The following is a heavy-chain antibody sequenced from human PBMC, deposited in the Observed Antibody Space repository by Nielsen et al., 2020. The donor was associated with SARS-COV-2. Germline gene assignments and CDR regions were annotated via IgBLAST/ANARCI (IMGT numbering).Heavy chain of an antibody. V-gene: IGHV1-18*01. J-gene: IGHJ4*02. Sequence: ASVKVSCKASGYTFTSYGISWLRQAPGQGLEWMGWISAYNGNTNYAQKLQGRVTMTTDTSTSTAYMELRSLRSDDTAVYYCARNSDTAMVLYHFDYWGQGTLVTVSS. CDR3: ARNSDTAMVLYHFDY. D-gene: IGHD5-18*01. CDR2: ISAYNGNT. CDR1: GYTFTSYG.